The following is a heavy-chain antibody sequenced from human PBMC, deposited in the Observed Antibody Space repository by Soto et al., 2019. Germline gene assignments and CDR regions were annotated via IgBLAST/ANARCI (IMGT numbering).Heavy chain of an antibody. Sequence: EVQLVESGGGLVKPGGSLRLSCAASGFTFSSYSMNWVRQAPGKGLEWVSSISSSSSYIYYADSVKGRFPISRDNAKNSLYLQMNSLRAEDTAVYYCATNTAKAGYWGQGTLVTVSS. CDR2: ISSSSSYI. J-gene: IGHJ4*02. CDR1: GFTFSSYS. CDR3: ATNTAKAGY. V-gene: IGHV3-21*01.